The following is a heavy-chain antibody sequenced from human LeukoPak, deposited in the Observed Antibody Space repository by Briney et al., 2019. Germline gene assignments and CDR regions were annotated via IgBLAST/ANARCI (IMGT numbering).Heavy chain of an antibody. V-gene: IGHV4-39*07. Sequence: SETLSLTCTVSGGSISSSSYYWGWIRQPPGKGLEWIGSIYYSGSTYYNPSLKSRVTISVDTSKNQFSLKLSSVTAADTAVHYCARGSRSRAVGRYFQHWGQGTLVTVSS. CDR3: ARGSRSRAVGRYFQH. CDR2: IYYSGST. D-gene: IGHD2-15*01. J-gene: IGHJ1*01. CDR1: GGSISSSSYY.